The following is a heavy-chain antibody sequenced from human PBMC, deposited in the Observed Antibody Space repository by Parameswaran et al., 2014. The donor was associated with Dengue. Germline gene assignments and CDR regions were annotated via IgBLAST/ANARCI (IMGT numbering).Heavy chain of an antibody. J-gene: IGHJ3*02. CDR3: AHSTVTSAFDI. D-gene: IGHD4-17*01. CDR2: IYWDDDE. V-gene: IGHV2-5*02. Sequence: VRQAPGKALEWLALIYWDDDERYSPSLRSRLTITKDTSKNQVVLTMTNMDPVDTATYYCAHSTVTSAFDIWGQGTMVTVSS.